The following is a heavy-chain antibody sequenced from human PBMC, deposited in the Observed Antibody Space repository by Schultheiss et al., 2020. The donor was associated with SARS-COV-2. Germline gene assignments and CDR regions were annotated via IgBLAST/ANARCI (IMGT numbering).Heavy chain of an antibody. CDR2: INPNSGGT. Sequence: ASVKVSCKASGYTFIGYYMHWVRQAPGQGLEWMGRINPNSGGTNYAQKFQGRVTMTRDTSISTAYMELSRLRSDDTAVYYCASANYDILTGYYYYGMDVWGQGTTVTVSS. CDR1: GYTFIGYY. D-gene: IGHD3-9*01. CDR3: ASANYDILTGYYYYGMDV. J-gene: IGHJ6*02. V-gene: IGHV1-2*06.